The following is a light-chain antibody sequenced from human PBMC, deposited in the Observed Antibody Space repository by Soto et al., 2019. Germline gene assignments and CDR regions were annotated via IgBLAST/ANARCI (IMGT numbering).Light chain of an antibody. CDR2: SAS. J-gene: IGKJ1*01. V-gene: IGKV3-15*01. Sequence: EVVMTQSPDTLSVSPGERATLSCRASQSVSSNLAWYQQKLGQAPRLLIYSASTRATGISARFSGSGSGTDFTLTISTLQSEDFAIYYCQQYNNWPRTFGRGTKVDIK. CDR1: QSVSSN. CDR3: QQYNNWPRT.